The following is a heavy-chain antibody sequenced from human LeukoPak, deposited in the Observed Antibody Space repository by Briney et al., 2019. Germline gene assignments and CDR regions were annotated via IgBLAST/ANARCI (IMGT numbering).Heavy chain of an antibody. CDR1: GFTFSSYA. CDR3: AGQDSSGWTLDY. V-gene: IGHV3-30-3*01. D-gene: IGHD6-19*01. Sequence: GGSLRLSCAASGFTFSSYAMHWVRHAPGKGLEWVAVISYDGSNKYYADSVKGRFTISRDNSKNTLYLQMNSLRAEDTAVYYCAGQDSSGWTLDYWGQGTLVTVSS. J-gene: IGHJ4*02. CDR2: ISYDGSNK.